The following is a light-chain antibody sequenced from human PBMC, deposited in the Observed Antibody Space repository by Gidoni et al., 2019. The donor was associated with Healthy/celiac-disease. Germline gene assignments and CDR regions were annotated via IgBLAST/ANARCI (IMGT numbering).Light chain of an antibody. Sequence: SSELTQDPAVSVALGQTVRITCQGYSLRSYYASWYQQKTGQDPVLVIYGKNNRPSGIPDRFSGSSSGNTASLTITGAQAEDEADYYCNSRDSSGNHVVFGGGTKLTVL. CDR2: GKN. CDR3: NSRDSSGNHVV. J-gene: IGLJ2*01. CDR1: SLRSYY. V-gene: IGLV3-19*01.